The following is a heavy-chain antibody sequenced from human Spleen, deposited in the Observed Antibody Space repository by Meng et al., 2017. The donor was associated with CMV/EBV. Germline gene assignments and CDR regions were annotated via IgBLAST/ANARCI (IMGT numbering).Heavy chain of an antibody. CDR3: ARAGVPDGSGSRMFDP. CDR1: GFTFSTYW. V-gene: IGHV4-34*01. D-gene: IGHD3-10*01. J-gene: IGHJ5*02. Sequence: ESLKISCAASGFTFSTYWMSWVRQAPGKGLEWIGEINHSGSTNYNPSLKSRVAISEDASKNQFSLKLSSVTAADTAMYYCARAGVPDGSGSRMFDPWGQGTLVTVSS. CDR2: INHSGST.